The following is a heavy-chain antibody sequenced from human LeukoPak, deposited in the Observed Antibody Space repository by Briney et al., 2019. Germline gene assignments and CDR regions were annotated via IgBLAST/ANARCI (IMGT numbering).Heavy chain of an antibody. CDR1: GGSISSSSYY. CDR3: ARVGAAGTFNWFDP. CDR2: IYYSGST. J-gene: IGHJ5*02. V-gene: IGHV4-39*01. Sequence: PSETPSLTCTVSGGSISSSSYYWGWIRQPPGKGLEWIGSIYYSGSTYYNPSLKSRVTISVDTSKNQFSLKLSSVTAADTAVYYCARVGAAGTFNWFDPWGQGTLVTVSS. D-gene: IGHD6-13*01.